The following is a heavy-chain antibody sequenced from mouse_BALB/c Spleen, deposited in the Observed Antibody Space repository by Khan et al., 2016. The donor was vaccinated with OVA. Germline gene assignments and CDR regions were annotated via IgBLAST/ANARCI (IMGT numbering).Heavy chain of an antibody. Sequence: QVQLKESGPGLVAPSQSLSITCTISGFSLTNYGVHWVRQPPGKGLEWLAVIWSDGSTTYNSVFKSRLSISKDNPTRKVFLKMISLPNDDKAMYYWGRQTYYQYYIMDFWGQGNSGTGS. CDR2: IWSDGST. J-gene: IGHJ4*01. CDR1: GFSLTNYG. D-gene: IGHD2-10*01. V-gene: IGHV2-6-1*01. CDR3: GRQTYYQYYIMDF.